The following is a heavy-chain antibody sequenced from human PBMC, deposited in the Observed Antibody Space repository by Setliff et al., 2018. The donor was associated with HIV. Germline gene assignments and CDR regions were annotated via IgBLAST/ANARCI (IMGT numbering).Heavy chain of an antibody. CDR3: AKVASVTMIRGALGS. V-gene: IGHV1-2*02. CDR2: INPKSGDT. D-gene: IGHD3-10*01. J-gene: IGHJ5*01. Sequence: ASVKVSCKASGYTFGGYYLHWVRRAPGQGLEWMGWINPKSGDTTYAQKFEDRVTMTRDTSSRTAYMDLSRLTSGDTAVYYCAKVASVTMIRGALGSWGQGTLVTVSS. CDR1: GYTFGGYY.